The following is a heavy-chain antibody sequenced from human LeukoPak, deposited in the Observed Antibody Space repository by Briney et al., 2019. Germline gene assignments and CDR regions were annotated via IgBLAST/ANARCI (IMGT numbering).Heavy chain of an antibody. D-gene: IGHD2-2*01. CDR1: GYTFTSYY. V-gene: IGHV1-46*03. CDR2: INPSGGST. J-gene: IGHJ4*02. CDR3: VIVVVPGSGDDY. Sequence: ASVKVSCKASGYTFTSYYMHWVRQAPGQGLEWMGIINPSGGSTSYAQKFQGRVTMTRDTSTSTVYMELSSLRSDDTAVYYCVIVVVPGSGDDYWGQGTLVTVSS.